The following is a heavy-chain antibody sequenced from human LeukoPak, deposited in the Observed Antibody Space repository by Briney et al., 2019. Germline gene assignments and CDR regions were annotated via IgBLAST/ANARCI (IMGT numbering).Heavy chain of an antibody. Sequence: GSLRLSCAASGFPFTTYWLAWVRQPPGKGLEWVANIKQDGSEKYYVDSVKGRFTISRDNAKNSLYLQMNSLRAEDTAVYYCARTALPHPNSNYFDYWGQGTLVTVSS. CDR3: ARTALPHPNSNYFDY. CDR2: IKQDGSEK. V-gene: IGHV3-7*01. J-gene: IGHJ4*02. D-gene: IGHD4-11*01. CDR1: GFPFTTYW.